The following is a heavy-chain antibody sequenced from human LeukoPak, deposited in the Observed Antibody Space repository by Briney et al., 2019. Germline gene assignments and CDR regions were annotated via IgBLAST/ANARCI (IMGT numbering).Heavy chain of an antibody. CDR1: GFTFSTYS. J-gene: IGHJ4*02. V-gene: IGHV3-48*01. Sequence: GGSLRLSWAASGFTFSTYSMNWVRQAPGKGLEWVSYISSSSSTIYYADSVKGRFTISRDNAKNSLYLQMNSLRAEDTAVYYCARGSTYYDSSGQVPFDYWGQGTLVTVSS. D-gene: IGHD3-22*01. CDR3: ARGSTYYDSSGQVPFDY. CDR2: ISSSSSTI.